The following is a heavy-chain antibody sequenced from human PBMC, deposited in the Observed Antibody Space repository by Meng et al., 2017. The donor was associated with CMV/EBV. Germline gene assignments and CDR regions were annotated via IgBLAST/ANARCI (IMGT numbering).Heavy chain of an antibody. V-gene: IGHV1-46*01. D-gene: IGHD3-22*01. CDR3: ARVPHSSHDSSGSLGY. CDR1: GYTFTSYY. Sequence: ASVKVSCKASGYTFTSYYMHWVRQAPGQGLEWMGIINPSGGSTSCAQKFQGRVTMTRDTSTSTVYMELSSLRSEDTAVYYCARVPHSSHDSSGSLGYWGQGTLVTVSS. J-gene: IGHJ4*02. CDR2: INPSGGST.